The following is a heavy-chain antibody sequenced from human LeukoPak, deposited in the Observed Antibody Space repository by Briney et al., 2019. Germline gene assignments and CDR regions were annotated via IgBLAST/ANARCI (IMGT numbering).Heavy chain of an antibody. CDR3: AKSALDFWSGPAAFDI. CDR2: IWYDGSNK. Sequence: GGSLRLSCAASGFTFSSDGMHWVRQAPGKGLEWVAVIWYDGSNKYYADSVKGRFTISRDNSNNTLYLQMNSQRAEATAVYYCAKSALDFWSGPAAFDIWGQGTMVTVSS. D-gene: IGHD3-3*01. CDR1: GFTFSSDG. V-gene: IGHV3-33*06. J-gene: IGHJ3*02.